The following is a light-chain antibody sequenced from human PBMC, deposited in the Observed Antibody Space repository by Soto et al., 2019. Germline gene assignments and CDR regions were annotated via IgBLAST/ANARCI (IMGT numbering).Light chain of an antibody. CDR3: QQSYSTPPIT. Sequence: DIQMTQSPSSLSASVGDRVTIACRASQGISSWLAWYQHKPGKAXKLLIYAASSLQSGVPSRFSGSGSGTDFTLTISSLQPEDFANYYGQQSYSTPPITFGQGTRLEIK. J-gene: IGKJ5*01. V-gene: IGKV1-39*01. CDR2: AAS. CDR1: QGISSW.